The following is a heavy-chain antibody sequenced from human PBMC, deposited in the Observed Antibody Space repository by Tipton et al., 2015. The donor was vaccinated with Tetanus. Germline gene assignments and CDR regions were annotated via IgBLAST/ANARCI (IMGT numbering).Heavy chain of an antibody. CDR2: IHKSGRT. V-gene: IGHV4-61*01. Sequence: TLSLTCTVSGGSISSSSYYWSWIRQPPGKGLEWMGYIHKSGRTNYNPALKSRVTVSVDTSKNQFNLKLTSVTAADTAVYYCARGFGGEYSGYDWINEPPDYWGQGTLVIVSA. D-gene: IGHD5-12*01. J-gene: IGHJ4*02. CDR1: GGSISSSSYY. CDR3: ARGFGGEYSGYDWINEPPDY.